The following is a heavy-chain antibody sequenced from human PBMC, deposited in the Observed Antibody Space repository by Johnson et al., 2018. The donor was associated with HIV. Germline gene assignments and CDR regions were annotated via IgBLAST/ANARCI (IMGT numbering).Heavy chain of an antibody. Sequence: QVQLVESGGGVVQPGRSLRLSCAASGFTFTNYGMHWVRQAPGKGLEWVSVISYDGSNKYYADSVKGRFTISRDNSKNTLYLQMNSLRAEDTAVYYCAKNSAAFDIWGQGTMVTVSS. CDR2: ISYDGSNK. V-gene: IGHV3-30*18. D-gene: IGHD3-10*01. J-gene: IGHJ3*02. CDR3: AKNSAAFDI. CDR1: GFTFTNYG.